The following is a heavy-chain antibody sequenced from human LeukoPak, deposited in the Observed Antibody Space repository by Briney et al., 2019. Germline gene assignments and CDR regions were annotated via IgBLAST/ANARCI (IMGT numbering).Heavy chain of an antibody. CDR2: IKHDGSET. Sequence: PGGSLRLSCAASGFSVSNYAMTWVRQAPGKGLEWVANIKHDGSETNYVDSVKGRFTISRDNAKNSLHLQMNSLRVEDTAVYYCAKNGGPHGMDVWGQGTTVTVSS. CDR1: GFSVSNYA. D-gene: IGHD3-16*01. V-gene: IGHV3-7*02. J-gene: IGHJ6*02. CDR3: AKNGGPHGMDV.